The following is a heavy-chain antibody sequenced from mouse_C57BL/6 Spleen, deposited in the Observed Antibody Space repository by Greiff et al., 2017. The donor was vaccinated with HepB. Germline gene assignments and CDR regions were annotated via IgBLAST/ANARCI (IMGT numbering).Heavy chain of an antibody. Sequence: ESGPGLVKPSQSLSLTCSVTGYSITSGYYWNWIRQFPGNKLEWMGYISYDGSNNYNPSLKNRISITRDTSKNQFFLKLNSVTTEDTATYYCARDTGPYYFDYWGQGTTLTVSS. J-gene: IGHJ2*01. D-gene: IGHD3-2*02. CDR3: ARDTGPYYFDY. CDR2: ISYDGSN. CDR1: GYSITSGYY. V-gene: IGHV3-6*01.